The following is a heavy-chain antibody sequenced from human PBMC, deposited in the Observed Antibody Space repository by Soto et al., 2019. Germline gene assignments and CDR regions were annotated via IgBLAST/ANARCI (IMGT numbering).Heavy chain of an antibody. CDR1: GFTFSKYA. D-gene: IGHD1-26*01. CDR3: TKMEAAGGYYRDY. J-gene: IGHJ4*02. V-gene: IGHV3-23*01. CDR2: VSGSGDST. Sequence: EVQLLESGGGLAQPGGSLRLSCAASGFTFSKYAMTWVRQAPGNGLECVSGVSGSGDSTHYADSVKGRFTISRDHSRNPLYLQMNSLRAEDTALYYCTKMEAAGGYYRDYWGKGTIVTVSS.